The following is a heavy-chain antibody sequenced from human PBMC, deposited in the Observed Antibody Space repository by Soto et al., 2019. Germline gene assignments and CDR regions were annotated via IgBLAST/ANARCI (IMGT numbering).Heavy chain of an antibody. CDR2: INTDGTGT. D-gene: IGHD6-6*01. V-gene: IGHV3-74*01. CDR1: GFTFSSDW. J-gene: IGHJ4*02. Sequence: EVQLVESGGGLTQPGGSLRLSCAASGFTFSSDWLHWVRQPPGKGLEWVSRINTDGTGTSYADSVKGRFTISRDNAKNPLALQRNSLRAEDTAIYSCTPDRPGPQRDFDYWGQGNMVTVSS. CDR3: TPDRPGPQRDFDY.